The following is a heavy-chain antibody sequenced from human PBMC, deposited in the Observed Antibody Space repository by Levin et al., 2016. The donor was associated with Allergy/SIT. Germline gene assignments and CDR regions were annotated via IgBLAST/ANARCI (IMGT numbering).Heavy chain of an antibody. CDR1: GFTVSNYY. CDR3: ARGGIAIAGETADY. Sequence: GESLKISCAVSGFTVSNYYMSWVRQAPGKGPEWVSVLYSGGNAYYADFVKGRFSISRHSSMNTLYLQMNSLRSEDTAVYYCARGGIAIAGETADYWGQGTLVTVSS. CDR2: LYSGGNA. D-gene: IGHD6-13*01. V-gene: IGHV3-53*04. J-gene: IGHJ4*02.